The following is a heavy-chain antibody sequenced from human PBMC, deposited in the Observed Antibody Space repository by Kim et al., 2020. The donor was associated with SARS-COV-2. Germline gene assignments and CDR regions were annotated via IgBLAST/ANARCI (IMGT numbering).Heavy chain of an antibody. CDR3: AKYMMYSSGWFDS. Sequence: YADFLKSRFTISRDISKNTLYVQMNTLRAEDTAMYYCAKYMMYSSGWFDSWGQGTLVAVAS. D-gene: IGHD6-19*01. V-gene: IGHV3-23*01. J-gene: IGHJ5*01.